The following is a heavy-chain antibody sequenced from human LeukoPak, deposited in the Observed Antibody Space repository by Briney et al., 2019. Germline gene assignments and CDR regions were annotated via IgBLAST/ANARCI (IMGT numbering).Heavy chain of an antibody. V-gene: IGHV3-21*01. D-gene: IGHD6-13*01. CDR3: ARDTRQLALDY. Sequence: PGGSLRLSCAASGFTFSSSAMSWVRQAPGKGLEWVSSISSSSSYIYYAGSVKGRFTISRDNAKNSLYLQMNSLRAEDTAVYYCARDTRQLALDYWGQGTLVTVSS. CDR1: GFTFSSSA. J-gene: IGHJ4*02. CDR2: ISSSSSYI.